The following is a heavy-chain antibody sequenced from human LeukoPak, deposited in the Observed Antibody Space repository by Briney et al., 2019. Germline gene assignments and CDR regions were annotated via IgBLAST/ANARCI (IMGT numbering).Heavy chain of an antibody. V-gene: IGHV1-2*02. J-gene: IGHJ4*02. Sequence: ASVKVSCKTSGYTFGDYHVHWVRQAPGQGLEWMGWIEPHSGGTDFAEKFHGRLTMTRDTSITTVYMEMTRLTSDDTAVYYCARDPPGDSGLDCWGQGTLVTVSS. D-gene: IGHD1-26*01. CDR3: ARDPPGDSGLDC. CDR1: GYTFGDYH. CDR2: IEPHSGGT.